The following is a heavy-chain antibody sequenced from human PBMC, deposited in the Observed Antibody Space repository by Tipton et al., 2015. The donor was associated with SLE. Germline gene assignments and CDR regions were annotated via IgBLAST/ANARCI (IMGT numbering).Heavy chain of an antibody. V-gene: IGHV3-21*01. CDR3: ARDYDFWSGYYQGANAFDI. Sequence: SLRLSCAASGFTFDSYSMNWVRQAPGKGLEWVSSISSSSSYIYYADSVKGRFTISRDNAKNSLYLQMNSLRVEDTAVYYCARDYDFWSGYYQGANAFDIGGQGTMVTVSS. D-gene: IGHD3-3*01. J-gene: IGHJ3*02. CDR2: ISSSSSYI. CDR1: GFTFDSYS.